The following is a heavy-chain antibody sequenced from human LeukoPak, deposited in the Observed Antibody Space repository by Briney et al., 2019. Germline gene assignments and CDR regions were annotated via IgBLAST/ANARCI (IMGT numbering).Heavy chain of an antibody. V-gene: IGHV4-59*08. CDR2: IYYSGST. CDR3: ARQAYYYYGMDV. CDR1: GGSISSYY. J-gene: IGHJ6*02. Sequence: PSETLSLTYTVSGGSISSYYWSWIRQPPGKGLEWIGYIYYSGSTNYNPSLKSRVTISVDTSKNQFSLKLSSVTAADTAVYYCARQAYYYYGMDVWGQGTTVTVSS.